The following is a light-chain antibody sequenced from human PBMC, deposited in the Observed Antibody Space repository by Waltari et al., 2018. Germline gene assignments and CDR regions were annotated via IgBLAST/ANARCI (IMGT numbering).Light chain of an antibody. J-gene: IGKJ3*01. CDR3: LQYYSYPAT. Sequence: DVQMTQSPSSLSASVGDRVTITCRASRDIGLYLAWFQQKPGKAPRSLIFTASSLQSGAPSTFSGSGSGTEFTLTISSLQPEDFATYYCLQYYSYPATFGPGTKVDF. CDR2: TAS. CDR1: RDIGLY. V-gene: IGKV1-16*01.